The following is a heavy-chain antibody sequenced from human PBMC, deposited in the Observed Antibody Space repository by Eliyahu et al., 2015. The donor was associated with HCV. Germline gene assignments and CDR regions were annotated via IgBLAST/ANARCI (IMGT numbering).Heavy chain of an antibody. Sequence: EVQLVESGGGLVKPGGSLRLSCXASGFPFXCFSMNWVRQAPGKGVEWVSSISSSSSYIFYADSVKGRFTISRDNAKNSLYLQMNSLGAEDTAVYYCARESGTMIGGDRYFDYWAQGTLVTVSS. D-gene: IGHD3-10*02. V-gene: IGHV3-21*01. CDR3: ARESGTMIGGDRYFDY. CDR2: ISSSSSYI. CDR1: GFPFXCFS. J-gene: IGHJ4*02.